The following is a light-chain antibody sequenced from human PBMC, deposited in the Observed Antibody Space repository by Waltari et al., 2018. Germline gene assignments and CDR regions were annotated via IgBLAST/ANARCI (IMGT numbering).Light chain of an antibody. V-gene: IGKV4-1*01. Sequence: DIVMTQSPDSLAVSLGERATINCTSSQSVLYSSNNKDYLAWYQHKVGQPPKLLIYWASTRESGVPDRFSGSGSGTDFTLTISTLQAEDVAVYYCQQYHSAPTFGQGTRLEIK. J-gene: IGKJ5*01. CDR3: QQYHSAPT. CDR1: QSVLYSSNNKDY. CDR2: WAS.